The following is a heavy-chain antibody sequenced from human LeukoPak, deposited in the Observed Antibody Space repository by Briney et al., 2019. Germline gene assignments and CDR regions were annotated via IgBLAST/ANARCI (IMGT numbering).Heavy chain of an antibody. Sequence: GGSLRLSCAASGFTFSSYGMHWVRQAPGKGLEWVAIISYDGSNKYYADSVKGRFTISRDNSKNTLSLQMNSLRVEDTAVYYCARDLAWGAFDYWGQGTLVTVSS. J-gene: IGHJ4*02. V-gene: IGHV3-30*03. CDR1: GFTFSSYG. CDR2: ISYDGSNK. D-gene: IGHD7-27*01. CDR3: ARDLAWGAFDY.